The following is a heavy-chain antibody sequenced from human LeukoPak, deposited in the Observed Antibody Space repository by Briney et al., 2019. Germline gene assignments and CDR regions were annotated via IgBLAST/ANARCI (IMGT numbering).Heavy chain of an antibody. CDR2: ISGSGGST. CDR3: AKIKDSRTSGSYSDY. Sequence: GGSLRLSCAASGFTFSSYAMSWVRQAPGKGLEWVSAISGSGGSTYYADSVEGRFTISRDNSKNTLYLQMNSLRAEDTAVYYCAKIKDSRTSGSYSDYWGQGTLVTVSS. J-gene: IGHJ4*02. D-gene: IGHD3-10*01. V-gene: IGHV3-23*01. CDR1: GFTFSSYA.